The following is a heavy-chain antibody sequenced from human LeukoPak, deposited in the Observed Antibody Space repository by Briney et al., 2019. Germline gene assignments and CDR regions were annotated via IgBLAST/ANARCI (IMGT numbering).Heavy chain of an antibody. CDR1: GFSFSTYW. D-gene: IGHD2-15*01. CDR2: INSDGGSA. V-gene: IGHV3-74*01. CDR3: TRGWGMDV. Sequence: GGSLRLSCAASGFSFSTYWMHWVRQAPGKGPVWVSRINSDGGSASYAESVKGRFTISRDNAKNTLYLQMSSLRAEDTAVYYCTRGWGMDVWGQGATVTVSS. J-gene: IGHJ6*02.